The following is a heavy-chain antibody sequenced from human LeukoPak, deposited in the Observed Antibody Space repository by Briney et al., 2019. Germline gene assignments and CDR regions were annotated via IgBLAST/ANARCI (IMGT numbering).Heavy chain of an antibody. V-gene: IGHV4-34*01. CDR2: INHSGST. Sequence: SETLSLTCAVYGGSFSGYYWSWIRQPPGNGLEWIGEINHSGSTNYNPSLKSRVTISVDTSKNQFSLKLSSVTAADTAVYYCARDNNHIAVAGLYGMDVWGQGTTVTVSS. J-gene: IGHJ6*02. CDR1: GGSFSGYY. CDR3: ARDNNHIAVAGLYGMDV. D-gene: IGHD6-19*01.